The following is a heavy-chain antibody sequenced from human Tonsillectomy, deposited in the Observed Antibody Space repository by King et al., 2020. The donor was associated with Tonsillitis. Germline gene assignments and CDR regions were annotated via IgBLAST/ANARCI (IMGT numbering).Heavy chain of an antibody. J-gene: IGHJ4*02. CDR3: EREGDSSLPFDY. V-gene: IGHV3-48*02. Sequence: VQLVESGGGLVQPGGSLRLSCAASGFSFSTYSMHWVRQAPGKGLEWVSYISSGSSTLNYADSVKGRFTISRDNAKNSLYLQMNSLRDEDTAVYYCEREGDSSLPFDYWGQGTLVTVSS. CDR1: GFSFSTYS. D-gene: IGHD6-13*01. CDR2: ISSGSSTL.